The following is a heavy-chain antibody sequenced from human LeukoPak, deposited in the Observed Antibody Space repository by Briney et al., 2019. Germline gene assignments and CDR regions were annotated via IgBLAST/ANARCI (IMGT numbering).Heavy chain of an antibody. D-gene: IGHD4-17*01. CDR2: IQSSGST. J-gene: IGHJ1*01. Sequence: SETLSLTCTVSGGSIRSYYWNWIRKPAGKGLEWIGRIQSSGSTNHNPSLKSRVTMSVDTSKNQFSLKLRSVTAADTAVYYCAKDSGDGYFQHWGQGTRVTVSS. V-gene: IGHV4-4*07. CDR3: AKDSGDGYFQH. CDR1: GGSIRSYY.